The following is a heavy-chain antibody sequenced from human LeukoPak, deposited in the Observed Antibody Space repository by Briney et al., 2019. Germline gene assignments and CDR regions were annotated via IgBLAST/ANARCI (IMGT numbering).Heavy chain of an antibody. V-gene: IGHV3-21*01. CDR1: GFTFSSYS. D-gene: IGHD5-24*01. Sequence: PGGSLRLSCAASGFTFSSYSMNWVRQAPGKGLEWVSSISSSSSYIYYADSVKGRFTISRDNAKNSLYLQMNSLRAEDTAVYYCARDWGRDGYSYFDYWGQGTLVTVSS. J-gene: IGHJ4*02. CDR2: ISSSSSYI. CDR3: ARDWGRDGYSYFDY.